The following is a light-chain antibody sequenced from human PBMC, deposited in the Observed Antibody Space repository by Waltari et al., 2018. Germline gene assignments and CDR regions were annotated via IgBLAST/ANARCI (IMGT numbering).Light chain of an antibody. CDR2: EVS. V-gene: IGLV2-11*01. Sequence: PNQRGEALSLRLYEVSTRHSAILVRFSGSKSGNAAPLTFSGLQAEDEADYYCCTYAGSYSVVFGGGTKLTVL. J-gene: IGLJ2*01. CDR3: CTYAGSYSVV.